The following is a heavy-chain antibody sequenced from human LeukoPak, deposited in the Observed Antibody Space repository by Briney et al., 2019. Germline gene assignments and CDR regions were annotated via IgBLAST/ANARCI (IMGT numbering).Heavy chain of an antibody. CDR2: IKQDGSEQ. Sequence: PGGSLXLSXXXXXXTFSHYWMTWVRQAPGKGLEWVANIKQDGSEQYYVDSVKGRFTISRDNAKNSLYLQMNSLRVEDTAVYYCARDRCSSTSCFYDYWGQGTLVTVSS. CDR1: XXTFSHYW. J-gene: IGHJ4*02. V-gene: IGHV3-7*01. D-gene: IGHD2-2*01. CDR3: ARDRCSSTSCFYDY.